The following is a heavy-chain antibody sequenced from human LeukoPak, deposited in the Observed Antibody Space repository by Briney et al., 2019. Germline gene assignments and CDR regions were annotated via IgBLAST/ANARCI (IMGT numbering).Heavy chain of an antibody. D-gene: IGHD2-2*01. V-gene: IGHV1-2*02. J-gene: IGHJ4*02. CDR1: GSTFTAYS. CDR3: AKDFIVVVPAATFDY. Sequence: ASVKVSCKASGSTFTAYSMHWLPQAPGQGLACLGWIHPNSGGTNYAQKLQGRVTMTRDTSISTAYMELSRLRSDDTAVYYCAKDFIVVVPAATFDYWGQGTLVTVSS. CDR2: IHPNSGGT.